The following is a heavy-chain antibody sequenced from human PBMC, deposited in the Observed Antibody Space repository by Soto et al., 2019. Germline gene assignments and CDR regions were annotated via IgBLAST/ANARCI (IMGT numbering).Heavy chain of an antibody. CDR3: ARVQSGSYALYYFDY. J-gene: IGHJ4*02. D-gene: IGHD1-26*01. CDR2: VYYSGST. CDR1: GGSISGYY. V-gene: IGHV4-59*01. Sequence: PSETLSLTCTVSGGSISGYYWSWIRQPPGQGLEWIGYVYYSGSTNYNPSLKSRVTISVDKSKNQISLKPSSVTAGDTAVYFCARVQSGSYALYYFDYWGQGTLVTVSS.